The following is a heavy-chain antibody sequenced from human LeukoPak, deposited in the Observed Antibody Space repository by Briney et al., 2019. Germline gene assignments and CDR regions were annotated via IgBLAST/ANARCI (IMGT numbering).Heavy chain of an antibody. CDR2: ISTETQSP. V-gene: IGHV1-18*01. CDR3: ASRENYCSGGSCYRGV. Sequence: ASVMVSCKVSGYTSPFYGITWVRQAPGQGLEWMGWISTETQSPNYAQKLQDRLTITTDIATSTAYMELTSLRHDDAAVYYCASRENYCSGGSCYRGVWGQGTTVTVSS. CDR1: GYTSPFYG. D-gene: IGHD2-15*01. J-gene: IGHJ6*02.